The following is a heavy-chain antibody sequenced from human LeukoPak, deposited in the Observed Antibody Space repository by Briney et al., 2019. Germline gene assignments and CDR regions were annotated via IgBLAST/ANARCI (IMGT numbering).Heavy chain of an antibody. J-gene: IGHJ3*02. CDR1: GFTFSSCS. CDR3: ASGYSSGWSDDAFDI. D-gene: IGHD6-19*01. V-gene: IGHV3-48*01. CDR2: ISSSSGTI. Sequence: GGSLRLSCAASGFTFSSCSMNWVRQAPGKGLEWVSYISSSSGTIYYAGSVKGRFTISRDNAKNSLYLQMNSLRAEDTAVYYCASGYSSGWSDDAFDIWGQGTMVTVSS.